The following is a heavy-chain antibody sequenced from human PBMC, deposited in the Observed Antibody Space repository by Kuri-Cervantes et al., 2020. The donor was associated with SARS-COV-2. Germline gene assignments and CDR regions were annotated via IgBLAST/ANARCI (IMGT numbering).Heavy chain of an antibody. CDR1: GYIFSSYW. Sequence: GESLKISCQGSGYIFSSYWIGWVRQMPGKGLEWMGIIYGGGSHTRYSPSFQGQVTISADKSISTAYLQWSSLKASDTAMYYCARRRDFWSGSPFDYWGQGTLVTVSS. V-gene: IGHV5-51*01. D-gene: IGHD3-3*01. CDR3: ARRRDFWSGSPFDY. J-gene: IGHJ4*02. CDR2: IYGGGSHT.